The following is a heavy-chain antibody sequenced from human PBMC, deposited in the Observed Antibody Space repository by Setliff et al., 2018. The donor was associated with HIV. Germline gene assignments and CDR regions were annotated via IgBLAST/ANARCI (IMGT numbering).Heavy chain of an antibody. CDR1: GGSMGSSGYS. CDR2: IYYNGNA. CDR3: ARRGDFFYYAMDV. Sequence: PSETLSLTCAVSGGSMGSSGYSWTWIRQAPGKGLEWVGYIYYNGNAYYNPSLKSRVTISVDRSKNQFSLKLSSVTAADTAVYYCARRGDFFYYAMDVWGQGTTVTVSS. J-gene: IGHJ6*02. V-gene: IGHV4-30-2*01.